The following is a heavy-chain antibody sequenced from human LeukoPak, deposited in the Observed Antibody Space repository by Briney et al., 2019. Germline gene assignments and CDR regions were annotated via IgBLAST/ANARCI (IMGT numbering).Heavy chain of an antibody. CDR1: GVSITSFY. CDR2: IYHSGDT. D-gene: IGHD3-16*01. V-gene: IGHV4-59*01. Sequence: SETLSLTCSVSGVSITSFYWSWLRQPPGQGLEWIGFIYHSGDTSYNPSLKSRVTISLDTSKNQFSLKLSSVTAADTAVYYCANYGGGRRFDPWGQGTLVTVSS. J-gene: IGHJ5*02. CDR3: ANYGGGRRFDP.